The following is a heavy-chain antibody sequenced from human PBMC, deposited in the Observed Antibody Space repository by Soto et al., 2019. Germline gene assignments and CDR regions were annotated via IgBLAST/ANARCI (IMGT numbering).Heavy chain of an antibody. CDR2: IKQDGSEK. V-gene: IGHV3-7*01. D-gene: IGHD6-13*01. J-gene: IGHJ6*03. CDR3: ARQAADGPYYYYYMDV. Sequence: EVQLVDSGGGLVQPGGSLRLSCAASGFTFSSYWMSWVRPAPGMGLEWVANIKQDGSEKYYVDSVKGRFTVSRDNAKNSVYLQMNSLRAGDTAVYYCARQAADGPYYYYYMDVWGKGTTVTVSS. CDR1: GFTFSSYW.